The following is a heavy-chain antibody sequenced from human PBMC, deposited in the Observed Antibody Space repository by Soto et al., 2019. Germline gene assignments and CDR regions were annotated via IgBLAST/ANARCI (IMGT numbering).Heavy chain of an antibody. CDR1: GFTFSSYA. V-gene: IGHV3-23*01. D-gene: IGHD2-15*01. Sequence: EVQLLESGGGLVQPGGSLRLSCAASGFTFSSYAMSWVRQAPGKGLEWVSAISGSGGSTYYADSVKGRFTISSDNSKNTLYLQMNSLRAEDTAVYYCAKTYCSGGSCYSGNAFDIWGQGTMVTVSS. J-gene: IGHJ3*02. CDR2: ISGSGGST. CDR3: AKTYCSGGSCYSGNAFDI.